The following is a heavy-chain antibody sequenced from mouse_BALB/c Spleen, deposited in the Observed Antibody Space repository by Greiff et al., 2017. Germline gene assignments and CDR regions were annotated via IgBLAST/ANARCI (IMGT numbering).Heavy chain of an antibody. CDR2: IDPETGGT. Sequence: QVQLKESGAELVRPGASVTLSCKASGYTFTDYEMHWVKQTPVHGLEWIGAIDPETGGTAYNQKFKGKATLTADKSSSTAYMELRSLTSEDSAVYYCTRYGGNYAMDYWGQGTSVTVSS. CDR1: GYTFTDYE. D-gene: IGHD1-1*01. J-gene: IGHJ4*01. CDR3: TRYGGNYAMDY. V-gene: IGHV1-15*01.